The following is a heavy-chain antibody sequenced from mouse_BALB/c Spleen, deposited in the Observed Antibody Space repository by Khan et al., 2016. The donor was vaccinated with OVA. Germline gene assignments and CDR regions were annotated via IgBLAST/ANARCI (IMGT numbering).Heavy chain of an antibody. CDR2: INTYTGEP. CDR3: ARVVYNGTMDF. J-gene: IGHJ4*01. CDR1: GFTFTNYG. Sequence: QIQLVQSGPELKKPGETVQISCKASGFTFTNYGMNWVRQAPGKGLKWMGWINTYTGEPTFTDDFKGRFAFSLETSASTAYLQINSLKNGDTATYFGARVVYNGTMDFWGQGTSVTVSS. V-gene: IGHV9-3-1*01. D-gene: IGHD1-1*02.